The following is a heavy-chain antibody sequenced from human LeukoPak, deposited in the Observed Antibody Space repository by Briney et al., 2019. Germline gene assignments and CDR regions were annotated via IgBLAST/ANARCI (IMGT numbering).Heavy chain of an antibody. D-gene: IGHD5-18*01. CDR1: GFTFSSYA. J-gene: IGHJ2*01. CDR2: ISYDGSNK. CDR3: ASSGYSYGHHYWYFDL. Sequence: GRSLRLSCAASGFTFSSYAMHWVRQAPGKGLEWVAVISYDGSNKYYADSVKGRFTISRDNSKNTLYLQMNSLRAEDTAVYYCASSGYSYGHHYWYFDLWGRGTLVTVSS. V-gene: IGHV3-30-3*01.